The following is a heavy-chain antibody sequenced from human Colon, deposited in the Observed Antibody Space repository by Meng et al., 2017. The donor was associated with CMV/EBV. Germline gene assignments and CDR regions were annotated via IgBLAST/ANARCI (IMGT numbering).Heavy chain of an antibody. CDR2: ISFSGST. Sequence: SGGSISSGDFYWTWIRQPPGKGLECIGYISFSGSTYYNPSLKSRVTISVDTSRNQFSLKLNSVTAADTAVYFCARVRSSSSRYFDYWGQGTLVTVSS. V-gene: IGHV4-30-4*01. J-gene: IGHJ4*02. CDR1: GGSISSGDFY. CDR3: ARVRSSSSRYFDY. D-gene: IGHD6-13*01.